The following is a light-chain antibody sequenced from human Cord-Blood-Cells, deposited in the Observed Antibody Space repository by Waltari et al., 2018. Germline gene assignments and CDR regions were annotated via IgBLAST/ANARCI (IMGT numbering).Light chain of an antibody. CDR2: GAS. J-gene: IGKJ4*01. CDR1: QSVSSN. Sequence: EIVMPQSPATLSVSPGESATLSCRASQSVSSNLAWYQQKPGQAPRLLIYGASTGATGIPARFSGSGSGTEFTLTISSLQSEDFAVYYCQQYNNWPLTFGGGTKVEIK. CDR3: QQYNNWPLT. V-gene: IGKV3-15*01.